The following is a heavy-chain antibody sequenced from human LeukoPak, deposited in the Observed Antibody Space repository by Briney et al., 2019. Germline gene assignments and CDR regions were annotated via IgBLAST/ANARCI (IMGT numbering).Heavy chain of an antibody. CDR2: IYYSGST. Sequence: SETLSLTCTVSGGSISSSSYYWGWIRQPPGKGLEWIGSIYYSGSTYYNPSLKSRVTISVDTSKNQFSLKLSSVTAADTAVYYCARSFTYYYAMDVWGQGTTVTVSS. CDR1: GGSISSSSYY. J-gene: IGHJ6*02. D-gene: IGHD3-10*01. V-gene: IGHV4-39*01. CDR3: ARSFTYYYAMDV.